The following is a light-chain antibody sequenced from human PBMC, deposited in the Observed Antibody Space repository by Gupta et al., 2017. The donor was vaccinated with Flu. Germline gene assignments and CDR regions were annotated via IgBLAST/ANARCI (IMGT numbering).Light chain of an antibody. CDR3: GAYTSARTLV. J-gene: IGLJ1*01. V-gene: IGLV2-14*01. CDR1: SSDIGSYNY. CDR2: EVT. Sequence: QSALPQPASVSASRGQSITISCTGTSSDIGSYNYVSWYQHQPGKAPKLIIYEVTDRPAWVATRFSGSKSGNTASLTISGRNREDEADYYCGAYTSARTLVFGTGTKVTVL.